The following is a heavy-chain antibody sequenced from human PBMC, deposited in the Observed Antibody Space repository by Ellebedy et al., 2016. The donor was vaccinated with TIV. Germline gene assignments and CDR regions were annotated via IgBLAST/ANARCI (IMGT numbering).Heavy chain of an antibody. V-gene: IGHV4-4*07. D-gene: IGHD3-10*01. J-gene: IGHJ6*02. Sequence: SETLSLTXTVSGGSISSYYWSWIRQPAGKGLEWFGRIYTSGSTNYNPSLKSRVTMSVDTSKNQFSLKLSSVTAADTAVYYCARDNHRAGRFGELWHYYYYGMDVWGQGTTVTVSS. CDR1: GGSISSYY. CDR3: ARDNHRAGRFGELWHYYYYGMDV. CDR2: IYTSGST.